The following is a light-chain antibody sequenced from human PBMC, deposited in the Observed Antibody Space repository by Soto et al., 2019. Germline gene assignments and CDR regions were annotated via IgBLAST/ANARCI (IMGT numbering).Light chain of an antibody. V-gene: IGLV2-23*02. CDR3: CSYAGSSTPLI. CDR1: SSDVGSYNL. CDR2: EVS. Sequence: QSALTQPVSVSGPPGHSITISCTGTSSDVGSYNLVSWYQQHPGKAPKLMIYEVSKRPSGVSTRFSGSKSGNTVSLTISGLQAEDEADYYCCSYAGSSTPLIFGTGTKVIVL. J-gene: IGLJ1*01.